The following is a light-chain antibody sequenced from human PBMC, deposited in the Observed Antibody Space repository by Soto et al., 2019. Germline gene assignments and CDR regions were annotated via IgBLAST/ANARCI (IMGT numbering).Light chain of an antibody. J-gene: IGKJ3*01. CDR3: QQYDSLPPFT. CDR1: QDISNY. Sequence: DIQMTQSPSSLSASVADRVTITCQASQDISNYLNWYQQKPGRAPNLLISDASDLETGVPSRFSGSGFGTDFTLTISSLQPEDIATYYCQQYDSLPPFTFGPGTKVDLK. CDR2: DAS. V-gene: IGKV1-33*01.